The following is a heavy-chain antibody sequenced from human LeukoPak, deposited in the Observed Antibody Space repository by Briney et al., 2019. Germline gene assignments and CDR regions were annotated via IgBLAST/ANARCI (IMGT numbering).Heavy chain of an antibody. J-gene: IGHJ4*02. V-gene: IGHV4-61*02. CDR2: IYTSGST. Sequence: SETLSLTCTVSGASISSGGNFWTWIRQPAGKGLERIGRIYTSGSTNYNPSLKSRVTISADTSKKQFYLKLNSVTAADTAVYYCARDGIEAIDSWGQGTLVIVSS. CDR1: GASISSGGNF. D-gene: IGHD1-26*01. CDR3: ARDGIEAIDS.